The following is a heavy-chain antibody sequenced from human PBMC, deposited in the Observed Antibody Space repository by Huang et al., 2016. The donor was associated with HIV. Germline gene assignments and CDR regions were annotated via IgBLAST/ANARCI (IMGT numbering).Heavy chain of an antibody. CDR3: AKGGGGYHNGPEH. Sequence: LVESGGGVVQSGGSLTLSCEASRFDFGTFGMHWVRQQPGKVWECVANINFGGNKRRYEKVGKDRFTVFREKSLRTTYLEMNDVSPEDTALYFCAKGGGGYHNGPEHWGQGTLVIVS. CDR2: INFGGNKR. D-gene: IGHD6-19*01. CDR1: RFDFGTFG. J-gene: IGHJ4*02. V-gene: IGHV3-30*02.